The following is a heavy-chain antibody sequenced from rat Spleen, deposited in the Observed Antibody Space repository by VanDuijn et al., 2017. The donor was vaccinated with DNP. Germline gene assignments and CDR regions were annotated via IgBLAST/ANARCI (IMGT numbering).Heavy chain of an antibody. CDR2: INTDSSTI. D-gene: IGHD1-11*01. CDR3: ARGPNYGGYADYFDY. V-gene: IGHV4-2*01. CDR1: GFNFNDYW. Sequence: EVKLVESGGGLVQPGRSLKLSCAASGFNFNDYWMGWVRQAPGKGLEWIGQINTDSSTITYIPSLKDKFTISKDNDQNTLYLQMSKLGSEDTAIYYCARGPNYGGYADYFDYWGQGVMVTVSS. J-gene: IGHJ2*01.